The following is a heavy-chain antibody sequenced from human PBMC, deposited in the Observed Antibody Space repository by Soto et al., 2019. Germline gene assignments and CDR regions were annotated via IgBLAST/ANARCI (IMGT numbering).Heavy chain of an antibody. J-gene: IGHJ3*02. V-gene: IGHV4-34*01. D-gene: IGHD3-9*01. Sequence: PSETLSLTCVVSGGSFSTYYYIWIRQSPGKGLEWIGEINHNGNNNYSPSLKSRVTMPLDTSKNQFSLKLTSVTAADTAVYYCARGGSNDWQVAFDIWGQGTMVTVSS. CDR2: INHNGNN. CDR1: GGSFSTYY. CDR3: ARGGSNDWQVAFDI.